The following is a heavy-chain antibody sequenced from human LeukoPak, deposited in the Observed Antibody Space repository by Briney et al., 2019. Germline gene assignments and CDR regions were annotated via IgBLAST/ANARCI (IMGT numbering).Heavy chain of an antibody. Sequence: SETLSLTCTVSGGSISSYYWSWIRQPAGKGLEWIGRIYTSGSTNYNPSLKSRVTMSVDTSKNQFSLKLSSVTAADTAVYYCARDPTMLGSDAFDIWGQGTMVTVSS. CDR1: GGSISSYY. J-gene: IGHJ3*02. CDR2: IYTSGST. CDR3: ARDPTMLGSDAFDI. V-gene: IGHV4-4*07. D-gene: IGHD3-10*02.